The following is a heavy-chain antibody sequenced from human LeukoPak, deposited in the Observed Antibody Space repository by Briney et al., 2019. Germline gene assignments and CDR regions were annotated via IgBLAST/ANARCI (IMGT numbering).Heavy chain of an antibody. J-gene: IGHJ4*02. Sequence: PSETLSLTCTVSGGSISSYYWSWIRQPPGKGLEWIGYVYYSGSTNYNPSLKSRVTISVDTSKNQFSLKLSSVTAADTAVYYCARWSGSGYNFDYWGQGTLVTVSS. D-gene: IGHD3-22*01. V-gene: IGHV4-59*08. CDR3: ARWSGSGYNFDY. CDR2: VYYSGST. CDR1: GGSISSYY.